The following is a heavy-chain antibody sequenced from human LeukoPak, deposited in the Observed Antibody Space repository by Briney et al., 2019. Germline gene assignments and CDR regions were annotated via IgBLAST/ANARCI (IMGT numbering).Heavy chain of an antibody. CDR1: GGTFSSYA. J-gene: IGHJ4*02. CDR3: ARGRFEYSSSSLFDY. Sequence: GASVKVSCKASGGTFSSYAISWVRQAPGQGLEWMGGIIPIFGTANYAQKFQGRVTITTDESTSTAYMELSSLRSEDTAVYCCARGRFEYSSSSLFDYWGQGTLVTVSS. CDR2: IIPIFGTA. D-gene: IGHD6-6*01. V-gene: IGHV1-69*05.